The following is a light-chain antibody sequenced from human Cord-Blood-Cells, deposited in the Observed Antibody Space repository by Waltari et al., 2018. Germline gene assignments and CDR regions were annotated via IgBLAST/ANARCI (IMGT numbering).Light chain of an antibody. CDR2: DAS. Sequence: EIVLTQPPATLSLSPGERATLSCRARQSVSSYLAWYQQKPGQAPRLLIYDASNRATGIPARFSGSGSGTDFTLTISSLEPEDFAVYYCQQRSNWPPLTFGGGTKVEIK. CDR3: QQRSNWPPLT. V-gene: IGKV3-11*01. CDR1: QSVSSY. J-gene: IGKJ4*01.